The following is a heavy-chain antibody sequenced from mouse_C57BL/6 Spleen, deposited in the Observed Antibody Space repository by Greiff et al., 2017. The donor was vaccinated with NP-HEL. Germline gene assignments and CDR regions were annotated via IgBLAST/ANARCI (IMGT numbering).Heavy chain of an antibody. CDR1: GYTFTSYW. CDR3: ARRGSSYWYFDV. Sequence: VQLQQPGAELVKPGASVKLSCKASGYTFTSYWMQWVKQRPGQGLEWIGEIDPSDSYTNYNQKFKGKATLTVDTSSSTAYMQLSSLTSADSAVYYCARRGSSYWYFDVWGTGTTVTVSS. CDR2: IDPSDSYT. J-gene: IGHJ1*03. D-gene: IGHD1-1*01. V-gene: IGHV1-50*01.